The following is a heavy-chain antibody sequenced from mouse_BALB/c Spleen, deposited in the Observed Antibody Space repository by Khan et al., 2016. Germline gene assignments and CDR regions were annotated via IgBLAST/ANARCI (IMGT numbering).Heavy chain of an antibody. J-gene: IGHJ3*01. V-gene: IGHV9-1*02. Sequence: QIQLVQSGPELKKPGETVKISCKASGYTFTNYGMNWVKQAPGKGLKWMGWINTYTGEPTYADDFKGRFAFSLETSASTAYLQINNLKNEDMATYFCARRYYGNYDAWFAYWGQGTLVTVSA. CDR1: GYTFTNYG. CDR2: INTYTGEP. CDR3: ARRYYGNYDAWFAY. D-gene: IGHD2-1*01.